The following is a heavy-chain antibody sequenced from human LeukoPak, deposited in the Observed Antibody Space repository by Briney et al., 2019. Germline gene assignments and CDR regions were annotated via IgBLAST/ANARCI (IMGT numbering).Heavy chain of an antibody. J-gene: IGHJ4*02. Sequence: PGGSLRLSCAASGFTFSSYWMHWVRQAPGKGLVWVSRINSDGSSTSYADSVKGRFTISRDNAKNALYLQMNSLRAEDTAVYYCASPRGYCTNGVCDAFDSWGQGTLVTVSS. V-gene: IGHV3-74*01. CDR3: ASPRGYCTNGVCDAFDS. CDR2: INSDGSST. D-gene: IGHD2-8*01. CDR1: GFTFSSYW.